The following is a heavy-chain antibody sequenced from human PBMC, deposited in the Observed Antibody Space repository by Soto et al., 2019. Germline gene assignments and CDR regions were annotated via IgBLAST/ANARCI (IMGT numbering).Heavy chain of an antibody. Sequence: EVQLLESGGGLVQPGGSLRLSCAASGFTFSSYAMRWVRQAPGKGLEWVSAISGSGGSTDYADSVKGRFTISRDNSKNTLYLQMNSLRAYDTAVYYCAKDHSSSLTLWFDPWGQGTLVTVAS. V-gene: IGHV3-23*01. CDR2: ISGSGGST. D-gene: IGHD6-13*01. CDR1: GFTFSSYA. CDR3: AKDHSSSLTLWFDP. J-gene: IGHJ5*02.